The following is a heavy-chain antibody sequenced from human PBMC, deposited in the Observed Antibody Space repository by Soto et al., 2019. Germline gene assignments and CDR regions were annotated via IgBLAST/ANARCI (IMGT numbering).Heavy chain of an antibody. J-gene: IGHJ6*02. V-gene: IGHV3-49*03. CDR1: GFTFGDYA. CDR3: TVPAANYNYYYGMDV. CDR2: IRSKAYGGTT. Sequence: GGSLRLSCTASGFTFGDYAMSWFRQAPGKGLEWVGFIRSKAYGGTTEYAASVKGRFTISRDDSKSIAYLQMNSLKTEDTAVYYCTVPAANYNYYYGMDVWGQGTTVTVSS. D-gene: IGHD2-2*01.